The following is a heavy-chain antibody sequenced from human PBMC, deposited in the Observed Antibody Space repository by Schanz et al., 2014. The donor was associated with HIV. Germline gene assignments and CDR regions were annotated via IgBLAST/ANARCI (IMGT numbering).Heavy chain of an antibody. CDR2: SISSGYVT. J-gene: IGHJ6*02. V-gene: IGHV3-11*01. CDR3: VGHGSSSS. CDR1: GFSLSDYY. Sequence: QVQLVESGGDLVKPGGSLSLSCAASGFSLSDYYMSWLRQAPGKGLEWVSSISSGYVTNYADSVKGRFTISRDNSKNTFYLQMNSLTAEDTAVYYCVGHGSSSSWGQGTTVTVSS. D-gene: IGHD6-6*01.